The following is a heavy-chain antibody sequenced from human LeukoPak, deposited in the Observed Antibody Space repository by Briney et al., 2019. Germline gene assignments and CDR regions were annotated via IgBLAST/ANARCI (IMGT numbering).Heavy chain of an antibody. D-gene: IGHD3-22*01. J-gene: IGHJ4*02. Sequence: ASVKVSCKASGYTFTGYYVHWVRQAPGQGLEWMGWISAYNGNTNYAQKLQGRVTMTTDTSTSTAYMELRSLRSDDTAVYYCASGSGYYFDYWGQGTLVTVSS. CDR2: ISAYNGNT. V-gene: IGHV1-18*04. CDR1: GYTFTGYY. CDR3: ASGSGYYFDY.